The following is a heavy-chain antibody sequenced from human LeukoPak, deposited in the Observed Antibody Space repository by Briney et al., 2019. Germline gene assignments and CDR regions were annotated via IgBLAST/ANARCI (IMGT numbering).Heavy chain of an antibody. V-gene: IGHV3-21*01. Sequence: PGGSLRLSCAASGFTFSGNSMNWVRQPPGKGLEWVSAISSSSTYIYYGDSVKGRFTISRDNAKNSVYLQMNSLRAEDTAVYYCAKGYCSSGNCYGDYWGQGTLVTVSS. J-gene: IGHJ4*02. CDR1: GFTFSGNS. CDR3: AKGYCSSGNCYGDY. D-gene: IGHD2-15*01. CDR2: ISSSSTYI.